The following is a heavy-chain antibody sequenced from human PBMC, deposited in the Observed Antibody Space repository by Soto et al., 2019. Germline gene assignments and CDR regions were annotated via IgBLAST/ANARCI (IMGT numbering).Heavy chain of an antibody. Sequence: EVQLLESGGGLVQPGGSLRLSCAASGFTFSSYAMSWVRQAPGKGLEWVSAISGGGGSTYYADSVKGRFTISRDNSKNTLYLQMNSLRAEDTAVYYCAKGARITRIVGGTAFDYWGQGTLVTVSS. CDR3: AKGARITRIVGGTAFDY. D-gene: IGHD3-22*01. CDR1: GFTFSSYA. J-gene: IGHJ4*02. CDR2: ISGGGGST. V-gene: IGHV3-23*01.